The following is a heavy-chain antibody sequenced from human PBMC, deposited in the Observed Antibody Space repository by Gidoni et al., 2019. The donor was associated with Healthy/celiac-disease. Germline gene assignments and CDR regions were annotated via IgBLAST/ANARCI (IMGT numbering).Heavy chain of an antibody. Sequence: PIFGTANYAQKFQGRVTITADESTSTAYMELSSLRSEDTAVYYCARDYCSGGSCYGEKDYWGQGTLVTVSS. D-gene: IGHD2-15*01. J-gene: IGHJ4*02. CDR2: PIFGTA. CDR3: ARDYCSGGSCYGEKDY. V-gene: IGHV1-69*01.